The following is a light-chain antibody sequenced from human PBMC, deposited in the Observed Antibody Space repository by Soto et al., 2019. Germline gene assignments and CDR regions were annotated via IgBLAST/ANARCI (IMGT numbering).Light chain of an antibody. CDR2: NAS. CDR3: KNYNQYSRT. Sequence: DIQMTQSPSTLSASVGDRVTITCRASQSISGWLAWYQQKPGKAPKLLIYNASSLKSGVPSRFSGSGFGTGFTLTISSLQPDESATYYCKNYNQYSRTVGQGNKVDIK. J-gene: IGKJ1*01. V-gene: IGKV1-5*01. CDR1: QSISGW.